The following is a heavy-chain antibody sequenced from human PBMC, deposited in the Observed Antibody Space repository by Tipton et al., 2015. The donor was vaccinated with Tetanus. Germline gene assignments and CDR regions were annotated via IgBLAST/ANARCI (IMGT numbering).Heavy chain of an antibody. CDR2: SWYDGTDT. Sequence: CAASGFIFSSYGIHWVRQAPGKGLEWAAVSWYDGTDTYYADAVKGRFTISRDNSKNTLYLQMNSLRVGDTALYYCAREADCSGGSCFSGDFDNWGQGTQVTVSS. CDR1: GFIFSSYG. V-gene: IGHV3-33*01. D-gene: IGHD2-15*01. CDR3: AREADCSGGSCFSGDFDN. J-gene: IGHJ4*02.